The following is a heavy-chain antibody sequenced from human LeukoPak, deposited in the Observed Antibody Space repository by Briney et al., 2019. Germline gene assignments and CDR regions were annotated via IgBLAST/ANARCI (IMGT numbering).Heavy chain of an antibody. CDR2: FDPEDGET. D-gene: IGHD2-15*01. J-gene: IGHJ3*02. CDR3: ATFYCSGGSCLDAFDI. Sequence: ASVKVSCKVSGYTLTELSMHWVRQAPGKGLERMGGFDPEDGETIYAQKFQGRVTMTEDTSTDTAYMELSSLRSEDTAVYYCATFYCSGGSCLDAFDIWGQGTMVTVSS. CDR1: GYTLTELS. V-gene: IGHV1-24*01.